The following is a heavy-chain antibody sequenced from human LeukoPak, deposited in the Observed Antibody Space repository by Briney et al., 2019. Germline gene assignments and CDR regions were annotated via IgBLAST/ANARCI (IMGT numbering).Heavy chain of an antibody. CDR3: ARLWELFDLECYYYYYLDV. V-gene: IGHV5-51*01. Sequence: GESLKTSCKGPGYSFTSYCIGRVPQIPGKGLEWMGIIYPGDSDTRYSPSFQGQVTIPADKSISTAYLQWSSLRASDNAMYYCARLWELFDLECYYYYYLDVWGKGTTVTVSS. CDR1: GYSFTSYC. D-gene: IGHD3-10*01. CDR2: IYPGDSDT. J-gene: IGHJ6*03.